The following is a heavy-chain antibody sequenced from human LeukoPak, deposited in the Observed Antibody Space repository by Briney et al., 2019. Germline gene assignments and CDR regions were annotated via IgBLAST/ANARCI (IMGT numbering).Heavy chain of an antibody. Sequence: ASVKVSCKVSGYTLTELSMHWVRQAPGKGLEWMGGFDPEDGETIYAQKFQGRVTMTEDTSTDTAYMELSSLRSEDTAVYYCATGSPKDNIAAAGIDYWGQGTLVTVSS. V-gene: IGHV1-24*01. J-gene: IGHJ4*02. D-gene: IGHD6-13*01. CDR3: ATGSPKDNIAAAGIDY. CDR2: FDPEDGET. CDR1: GYTLTELS.